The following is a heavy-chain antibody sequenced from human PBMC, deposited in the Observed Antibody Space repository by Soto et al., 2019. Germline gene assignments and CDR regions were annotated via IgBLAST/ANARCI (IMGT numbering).Heavy chain of an antibody. D-gene: IGHD5-12*01. CDR3: VRIRRGDGYTVGY. Sequence: EVQLVESGGVSVQPGGSLRLSCAASGFSLSNYWMNWVRQAPGKGLVWVSRINIDGSTTTYADSVKGRFTISRDNAKNTLYLQMNSRRDEDTAVYYCVRIRRGDGYTVGYWGHGTLVNFSS. V-gene: IGHV3-74*01. CDR2: INIDGSTT. CDR1: GFSLSNYW. J-gene: IGHJ4*01.